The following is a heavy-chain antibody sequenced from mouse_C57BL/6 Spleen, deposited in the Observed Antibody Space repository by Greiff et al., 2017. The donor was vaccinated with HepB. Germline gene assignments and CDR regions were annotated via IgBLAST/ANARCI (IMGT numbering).Heavy chain of an antibody. Sequence: VKLQESGPGLVAPSQSLSITCTVSGFSLTSYGVHWVRQPPGKGLEWLVVIWSDGSTTYNSALKSRLSISKDNSKSQVFLKMNSLRTDDTAMYYCARHEPQGWYFDVWGTGTTVTVSS. J-gene: IGHJ1*03. CDR1: GFSLTSYG. CDR3: ARHEPQGWYFDV. CDR2: IWSDGST. V-gene: IGHV2-6-1*01.